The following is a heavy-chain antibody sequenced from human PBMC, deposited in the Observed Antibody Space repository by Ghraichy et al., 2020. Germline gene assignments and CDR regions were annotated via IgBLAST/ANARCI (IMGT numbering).Heavy chain of an antibody. CDR2: INHSGST. CDR1: GGSFSGYY. D-gene: IGHD4-17*01. V-gene: IGHV4-34*01. J-gene: IGHJ4*02. CDR3: ARRTMFYGDYLH. Sequence: SETLSLTCAVYGGSFSGYYWSWIRQPPGKGLEWIGEINHSGSTNYNPSLKSRVTISVDTSKNQFSLKLSSVTAADTAVYYCARRTMFYGDYLHWGQGTLVTVSS.